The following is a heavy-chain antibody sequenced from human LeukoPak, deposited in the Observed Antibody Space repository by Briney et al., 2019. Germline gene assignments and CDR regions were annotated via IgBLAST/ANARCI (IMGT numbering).Heavy chain of an antibody. Sequence: SETLSLTCAVYGGSFSGYYWSWIRQPPGKGLEWIGEINHSGSTNYNPSLKSRVTISVDTSKNQFSLKLSSVTAADTAVYYCARASCSGGSCYSSPFDYWGQGTLVTVSS. CDR1: GGSFSGYY. V-gene: IGHV4-34*01. CDR2: INHSGST. CDR3: ARASCSGGSCYSSPFDY. D-gene: IGHD2-15*01. J-gene: IGHJ4*02.